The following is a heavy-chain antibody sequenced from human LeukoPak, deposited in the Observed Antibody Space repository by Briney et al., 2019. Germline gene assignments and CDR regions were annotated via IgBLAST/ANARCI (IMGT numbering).Heavy chain of an antibody. Sequence: GGSLRLSCVASGFTFSSYAMSWVRQAPGKGLEWVSAISGSSGNTHYADSVKGRFTISRDNSKNTLYLQMNSLRAEDTAIYYCAKPARVGAVDYWGQGTLVTVSS. J-gene: IGHJ4*02. CDR1: GFTFSSYA. V-gene: IGHV3-23*01. CDR2: ISGSSGNT. CDR3: AKPARVGAVDY. D-gene: IGHD6-13*01.